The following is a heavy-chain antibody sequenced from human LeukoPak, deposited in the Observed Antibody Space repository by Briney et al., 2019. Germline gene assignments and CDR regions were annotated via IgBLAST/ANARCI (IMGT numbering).Heavy chain of an antibody. V-gene: IGHV3-7*01. CDR1: RFTLSTYW. CDR3: ARYSSGWYRIDY. J-gene: IGHJ4*02. CDR2: IEQDGSQE. D-gene: IGHD6-19*01. Sequence: GGSLRLSCAASRFTLSTYWMSWVRQAPGRGLEWVAHIEQDGSQEYYVDSVKGRFTISRDSAKNSLYLQMNSLRAEDTAVHYCARYSSGWYRIDYWGQGTLVTVSS.